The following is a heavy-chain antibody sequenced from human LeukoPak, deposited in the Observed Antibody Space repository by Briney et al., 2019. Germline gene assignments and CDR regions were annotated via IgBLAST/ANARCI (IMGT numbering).Heavy chain of an antibody. J-gene: IGHJ1*01. D-gene: IGHD2-21*02. Sequence: GGSLRLSCAASGFTFSSYAMSWVRQAPGKGLEWVSAISGSGGSTYYADSVKGRFTISRDNSKNTLYLQMNSLRAEDTAVYYCAKDGHIVVVTAFLGAPKYFQHRGQGTLVTVSS. CDR3: AKDGHIVVVTAFLGAPKYFQH. V-gene: IGHV3-23*01. CDR1: GFTFSSYA. CDR2: ISGSGGST.